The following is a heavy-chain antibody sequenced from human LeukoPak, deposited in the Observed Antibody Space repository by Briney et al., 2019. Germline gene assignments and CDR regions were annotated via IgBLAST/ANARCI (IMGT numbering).Heavy chain of an antibody. D-gene: IGHD2-21*01. Sequence: SETLSLTCTFSRSGASINHYYGSWIRQPRGKGLEWIANIQYRGNTQSRPPLQSRDRTSIHTPNNQFSLKLTSVTGADTAVFYCARQMMIDAEDAFDIWGQAAVVTVSS. CDR2: IQYRGNT. CDR1: RSGASINHYY. V-gene: IGHV4-59*08. J-gene: IGHJ3*02. CDR3: ARQMMIDAEDAFDI.